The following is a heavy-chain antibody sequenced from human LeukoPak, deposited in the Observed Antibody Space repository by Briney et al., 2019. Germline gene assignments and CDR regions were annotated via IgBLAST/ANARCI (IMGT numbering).Heavy chain of an antibody. J-gene: IGHJ5*02. D-gene: IGHD6-13*01. CDR2: IIPIFGTA. CDR3: ARGLAAAGTWWFDP. V-gene: IGHV1-69*06. Sequence: GASVKVSCKASGGTFSSYAISWVRQAPGQGLEWMGGIIPIFGTANYAQKFQGRVTITADKSTSTAYMELSSLRSEDTAVYYCARGLAAAGTWWFDPWGQGTLVTVSS. CDR1: GGTFSSYA.